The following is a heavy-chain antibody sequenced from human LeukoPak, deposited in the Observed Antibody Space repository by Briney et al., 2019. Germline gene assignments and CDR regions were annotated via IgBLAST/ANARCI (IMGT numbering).Heavy chain of an antibody. V-gene: IGHV4-30-4*01. CDR3: ARSYPPGSGSYVDY. Sequence: SWETLSLTCTVSGGSIRSGDYFWTWIRQPPGKGLEWIGYIDYSGSTYYNPSLKSRLTISLDTSKNQFSLKLTSVTAADTAVYSCARSYPPGSGSYVDYWGQGTLVTVSS. J-gene: IGHJ4*02. CDR2: IDYSGST. CDR1: GGSIRSGDYF. D-gene: IGHD3-10*01.